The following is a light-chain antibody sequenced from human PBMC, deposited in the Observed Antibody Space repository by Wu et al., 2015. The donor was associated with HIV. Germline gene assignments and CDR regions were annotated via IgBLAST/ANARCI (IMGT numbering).Light chain of an antibody. CDR1: QSVNSF. CDR3: QQRANWPLT. Sequence: DIVLTQSPATLSLSPGERATLSCRASQSVNSFLAWYQQKPGQAPRLLIYDASNRATGIPARFSGSGSGTDFTLTISSLEPEDFAVYCCQQRANWPLTFGGGTKVEIK. V-gene: IGKV3-11*01. CDR2: DAS. J-gene: IGKJ4*01.